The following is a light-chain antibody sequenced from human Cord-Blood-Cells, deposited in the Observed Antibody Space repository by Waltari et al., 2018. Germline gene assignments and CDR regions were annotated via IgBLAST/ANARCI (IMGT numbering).Light chain of an antibody. J-gene: IGLJ2*01. V-gene: IGLV2-8*01. CDR2: EVS. Sequence: QSALTQPPSASGSPGQSVTISCTGTSRDVGGYNYVSWYQQHPGKAPKLMIYEVSKLPSGVPDRFSGSKSGNTASLTVSGLQAEDEADYYCSSYAGSNNLVFGGGTKLTVL. CDR1: SRDVGGYNY. CDR3: SSYAGSNNLV.